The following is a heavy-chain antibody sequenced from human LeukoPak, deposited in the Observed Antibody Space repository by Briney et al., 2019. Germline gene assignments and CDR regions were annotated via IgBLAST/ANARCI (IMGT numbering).Heavy chain of an antibody. D-gene: IGHD6-19*01. CDR1: VDTFTSYA. Sequence: ASVKVSCKASVDTFTSYAMHWVRQAPGQRLEWMGWINAGNGNTKYSQKFQGRVTITRDTSASTAYMELSSLRSEDTAVYYCASDSSGWYLYYFDYWGQGTLVTVSS. CDR3: ASDSSGWYLYYFDY. J-gene: IGHJ4*02. V-gene: IGHV1-3*01. CDR2: INAGNGNT.